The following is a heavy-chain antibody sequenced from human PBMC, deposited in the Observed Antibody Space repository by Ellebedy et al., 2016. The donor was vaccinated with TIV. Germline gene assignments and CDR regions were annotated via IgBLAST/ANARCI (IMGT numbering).Heavy chain of an antibody. CDR2: ISSDGSSK. CDR3: AKRYRSYFDY. V-gene: IGHV3-30-3*02. Sequence: GESLKISCAASGFTFSSFSTHWVRQAPGKGLEWVALISSDGSSKSYADSVKGRFTISRDNSKNTLYLQMNSLREGDTAVYYCAKRYRSYFDYWGQGTLVTVSS. J-gene: IGHJ4*02. CDR1: GFTFSSFS. D-gene: IGHD1-1*01.